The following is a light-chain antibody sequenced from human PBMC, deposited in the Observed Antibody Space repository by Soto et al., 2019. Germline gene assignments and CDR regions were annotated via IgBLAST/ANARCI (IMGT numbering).Light chain of an antibody. V-gene: IGKV3-15*01. CDR2: GAS. J-gene: IGKJ1*01. CDR3: QQYNNWPRLT. CDR1: QSVSSN. Sequence: EIVMTQSPATLSVSPGERATLSCRASQSVSSNLAWYQQNPGQAPRLLIYGASTRATGIPARFSGSGSGTEFTLTVRSLQSEDFAVYYYQQYNNWPRLTFGQGTKVESK.